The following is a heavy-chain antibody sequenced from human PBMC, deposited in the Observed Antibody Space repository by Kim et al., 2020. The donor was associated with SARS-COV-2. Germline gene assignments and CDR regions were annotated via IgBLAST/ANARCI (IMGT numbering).Heavy chain of an antibody. V-gene: IGHV4-31*02. Sequence: PSLESRVTISVEPSKNQCSRKLSSVTAADTAVYYCARAVPYDSSGFYFDYWGQGTLVTVSS. J-gene: IGHJ4*02. CDR3: ARAVPYDSSGFYFDY. D-gene: IGHD3-22*01.